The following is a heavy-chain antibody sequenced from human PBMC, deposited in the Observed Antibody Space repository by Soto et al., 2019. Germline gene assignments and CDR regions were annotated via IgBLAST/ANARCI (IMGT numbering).Heavy chain of an antibody. D-gene: IGHD2-15*01. Sequence: PSETLSLTCTVSGGSIRSYYWNWIRQPPGKGLEWIGYIYYTGNTNYNPSLKSRVTISVDTSKNQFSLKLSSVTAADTAVYYCARLIGSGGTKPVEPWGQGTLVSVSS. CDR1: GGSIRSYY. V-gene: IGHV4-59*01. CDR2: IYYTGNT. J-gene: IGHJ5*02. CDR3: ARLIGSGGTKPVEP.